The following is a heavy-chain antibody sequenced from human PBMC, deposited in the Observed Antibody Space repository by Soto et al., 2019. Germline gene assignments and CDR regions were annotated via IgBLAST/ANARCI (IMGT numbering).Heavy chain of an antibody. V-gene: IGHV4-59*01. CDR1: GGSINGDY. CDR2: IYNSGST. CDR3: AKEDSRYFDS. J-gene: IGHJ4*02. Sequence: LSLTCTVSGGSINGDYWTWIRQPPGKGLEWIGYIYNSGSTNYNPSLKSRVTISVDTSKNQFSLKLNSVTAADTAVYYCAKEDSRYFDSWGQGTLVTVSS.